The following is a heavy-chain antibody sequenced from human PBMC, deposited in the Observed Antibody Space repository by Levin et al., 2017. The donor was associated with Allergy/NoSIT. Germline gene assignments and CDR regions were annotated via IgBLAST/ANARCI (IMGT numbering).Heavy chain of an antibody. CDR3: AKDNTGRPFDI. CDR2: INTYTGKP. D-gene: IGHD2-8*02. Sequence: GESLKISCKTSGYSFTTYAMNWLRQAPGQGLEWMGWINTYTGKPIYAPGFTGRFVFSLDTSVSTAYVQINSLQTEDTAIYYCAKDNTGRPFDIWGQGTTVTVSS. J-gene: IGHJ3*02. V-gene: IGHV7-4-1*02. CDR1: GYSFTTYA.